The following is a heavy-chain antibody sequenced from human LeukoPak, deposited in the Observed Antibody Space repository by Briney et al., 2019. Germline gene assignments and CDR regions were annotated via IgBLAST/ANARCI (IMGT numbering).Heavy chain of an antibody. CDR1: GFTFSSYA. CDR3: ARIRAPYDSSGYSDY. CDR2: ISYNGGST. D-gene: IGHD3-22*01. J-gene: IGHJ4*02. V-gene: IGHV3-64*04. Sequence: GGSLRLSCSASGFTFSSYAMHWVRQAPGKGLEYVSSISYNGGSTSYAESVKGRFTISRDNSKNTLYLQMNSLRAEDTAVYYCARIRAPYDSSGYSDYWGQGTLVTVSS.